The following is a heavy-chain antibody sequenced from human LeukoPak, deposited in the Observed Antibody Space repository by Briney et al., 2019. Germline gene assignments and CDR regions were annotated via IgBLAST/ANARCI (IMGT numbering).Heavy chain of an antibody. V-gene: IGHV3-74*01. CDR2: INSDGSGT. D-gene: IGHD1-1*01. CDR1: GFIFGNYR. Sequence: GGSLRLSCATSGFIFGNYRMHWVRQAPGKGLVWVSRINSDGSGTDYAESVKGRFTISRDNAKYTLYLHMSSLRVEDTAVYYCARDMNGLTWGQGTLVTVSS. J-gene: IGHJ5*02. CDR3: ARDMNGLT.